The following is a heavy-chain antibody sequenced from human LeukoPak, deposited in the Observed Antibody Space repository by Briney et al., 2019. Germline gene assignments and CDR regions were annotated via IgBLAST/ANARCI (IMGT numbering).Heavy chain of an antibody. Sequence: GGSLRLSCAASGFTFSSYAMGWVRQAPGKGLEWVSAISGSGGSTYYADSVKGRFTISRDNSKNALYLQMNSLRAEDTAVYYCAKIPRITIFGVVLSSWFDPWGQGTLVTVSS. CDR1: GFTFSSYA. D-gene: IGHD3-3*01. CDR2: ISGSGGST. J-gene: IGHJ5*02. CDR3: AKIPRITIFGVVLSSWFDP. V-gene: IGHV3-23*01.